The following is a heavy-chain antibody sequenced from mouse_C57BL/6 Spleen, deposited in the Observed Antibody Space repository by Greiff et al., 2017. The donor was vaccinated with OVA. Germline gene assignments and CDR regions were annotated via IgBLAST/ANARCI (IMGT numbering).Heavy chain of an antibody. CDR1: GYAFSSSW. D-gene: IGHD4-1*01. V-gene: IGHV1-82*01. Sequence: QVQLQQSGPELVKPGASVKISCKASGYAFSSSWMNWVKQRPGKGLEWIGRIYPGDGGTNYNGKFKGKAKLTADKSSSTAFMLLSSLTSEDSAVYFCARGLTGAWFAYWGQGTLVTVSA. J-gene: IGHJ3*01. CDR3: ARGLTGAWFAY. CDR2: IYPGDGGT.